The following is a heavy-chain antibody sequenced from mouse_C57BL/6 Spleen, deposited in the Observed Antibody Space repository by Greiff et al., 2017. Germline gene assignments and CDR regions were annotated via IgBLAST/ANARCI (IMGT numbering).Heavy chain of an antibody. Sequence: VQLQQPGAELVKPGASVKLSCKASGYTFTSYWMHWVKQRPGQGLEWIGMIHPNSGSTNYNEKFKSKATLTVDKSSSTACMQLSSLTSEDSAVYYCFYDYDRGYAMDYWGQGTSVTVSS. CDR3: FYDYDRGYAMDY. CDR2: IHPNSGST. J-gene: IGHJ4*01. CDR1: GYTFTSYW. D-gene: IGHD2-4*01. V-gene: IGHV1-64*01.